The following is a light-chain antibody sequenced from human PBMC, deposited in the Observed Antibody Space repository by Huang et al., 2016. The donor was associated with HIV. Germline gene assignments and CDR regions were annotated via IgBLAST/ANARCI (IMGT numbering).Light chain of an antibody. J-gene: IGKJ3*01. Sequence: DIQMTQSPSSLSASVGDRVTITCRASQSISTYLNWYQQKPGKAPKLLIYAASTLQSGVPSRFSGSGSGTDFTLTISSLQLEDVATYYCQQTYSTLTFGPGTKVDIK. V-gene: IGKV1-39*01. CDR1: QSISTY. CDR2: AAS. CDR3: QQTYSTLT.